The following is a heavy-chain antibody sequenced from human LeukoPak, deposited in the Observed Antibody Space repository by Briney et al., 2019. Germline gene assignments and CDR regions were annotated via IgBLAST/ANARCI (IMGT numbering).Heavy chain of an antibody. CDR3: ARDFWSGSNWFDP. J-gene: IGHJ5*02. V-gene: IGHV3-21*01. Sequence: GGSLRLSCVASGFTFSSYSMNWVRQAPGKGLEWVSSISSSSSYKYYADSVKGRFTISRDNAKNSLYLQMNSLRAEDTAVYYCARDFWSGSNWFDPWGQGTLVTVSS. D-gene: IGHD3-3*01. CDR1: GFTFSSYS. CDR2: ISSSSSYK.